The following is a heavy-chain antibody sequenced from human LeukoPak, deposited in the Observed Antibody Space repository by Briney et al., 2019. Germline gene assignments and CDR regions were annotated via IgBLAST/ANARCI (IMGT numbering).Heavy chain of an antibody. D-gene: IGHD2-8*02. J-gene: IGHJ5*01. V-gene: IGHV3-21*01. CDR1: GFALKSYS. CDR2: ISSTSAYT. CDR3: ARVAVSGPTGWFDS. Sequence: PGGSLRLSCAGSGFALKSYSLSWVRQAPGEGLEWVSSISSTSAYTYYADSVKGRFTISRDNVDNVVYLQMNSLGAEDTAVYYCARVAVSGPTGWFDSWGQGTLVIVSS.